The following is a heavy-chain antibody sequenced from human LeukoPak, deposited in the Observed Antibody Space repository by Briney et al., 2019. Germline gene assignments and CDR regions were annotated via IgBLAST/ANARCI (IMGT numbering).Heavy chain of an antibody. J-gene: IGHJ4*02. CDR3: ARGYDFWSGYYYFDY. V-gene: IGHV3-23*01. Sequence: TGGSLRLSCAASGFTFRDYTMTWVRQAPGKGLEWVSTISGRGDDTHYADSVKGRFTISRDNSKNTLYLQMNSLRAEDTAVYYCARGYDFWSGYYYFDYWGQGTLVTVSS. CDR1: GFTFRDYT. CDR2: ISGRGDDT. D-gene: IGHD3-3*01.